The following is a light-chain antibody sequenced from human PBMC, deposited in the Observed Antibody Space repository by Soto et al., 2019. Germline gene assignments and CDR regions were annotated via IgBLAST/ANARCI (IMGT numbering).Light chain of an antibody. CDR2: GAS. J-gene: IGKJ1*01. CDR3: QLYGSSPPRT. CDR1: QSVSSTY. V-gene: IGKV3-20*01. Sequence: EIVLTQSPGTLSLSPGERATLSCRASQSVSSTYLGWYQQKPGQAPRLHIYGASSRATGIPDRFSGSGSGTDFTLAIARLEPEDFAVYYCQLYGSSPPRTFGQGTKVEIK.